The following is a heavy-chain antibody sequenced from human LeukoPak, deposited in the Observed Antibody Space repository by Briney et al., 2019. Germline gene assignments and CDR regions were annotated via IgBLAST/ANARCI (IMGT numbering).Heavy chain of an antibody. Sequence: SGGSLRLSCAASGFTFSSYGMHWVRQAPGKGLEWVAVISYDGSNKYYADSVKGRFTISRDNSKNTLYLQMNSLRAEDTAVYYCAKDPPIAVADYYFDYWGQGTLVTVSS. CDR1: GFTFSSYG. J-gene: IGHJ4*02. CDR2: ISYDGSNK. D-gene: IGHD6-19*01. V-gene: IGHV3-30*18. CDR3: AKDPPIAVADYYFDY.